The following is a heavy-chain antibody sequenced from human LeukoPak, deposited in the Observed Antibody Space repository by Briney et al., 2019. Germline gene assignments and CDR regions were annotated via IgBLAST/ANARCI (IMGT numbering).Heavy chain of an antibody. Sequence: ASVKVSCKASGYTFTSHYMHWVRQAPGQGLEWMGIINPSGGSTSYAQKFQGRVTMTRDTSTSTVYMELSSLRSEDTAVYYCAREQKGEDSSGWYGFDYWGQGTLVTVSS. V-gene: IGHV1-46*01. D-gene: IGHD6-19*01. J-gene: IGHJ4*02. CDR2: INPSGGST. CDR3: AREQKGEDSSGWYGFDY. CDR1: GYTFTSHY.